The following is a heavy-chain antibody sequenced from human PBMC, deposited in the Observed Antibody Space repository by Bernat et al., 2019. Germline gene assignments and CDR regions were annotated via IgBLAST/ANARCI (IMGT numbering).Heavy chain of an antibody. D-gene: IGHD3-3*01. CDR2: IIPILGIA. V-gene: IGHV1-69*04. J-gene: IGHJ6*02. CDR3: ARGSRYYDFWSSYPKDYGMDV. Sequence: QVQLVQSGAEVKKPGSSVKVSCKASGGTFSSYAISWVRQAPGQGLEWMGRIIPILGIANYAQKFQGRVTITADKSTSTAYMELSSLRSEDTAVYYCARGSRYYDFWSSYPKDYGMDVWGQGTTVTVSS. CDR1: GGTFSSYA.